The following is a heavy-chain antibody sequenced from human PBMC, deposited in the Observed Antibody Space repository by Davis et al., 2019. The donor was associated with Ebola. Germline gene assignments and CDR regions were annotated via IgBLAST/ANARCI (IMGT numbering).Heavy chain of an antibody. J-gene: IGHJ4*02. CDR1: GYTFTSYD. D-gene: IGHD6-13*01. Sequence: ASVKVSCKASGYTFTSYDINWVRQATGQGLEWMGWMNPNSGNTGYAQKFQGRVTMTTDTSTSTAYMELRSLRSDDTAVYYCARDRWGSSWTSNFDYWGQGTLVTVSS. CDR3: ARDRWGSSWTSNFDY. CDR2: MNPNSGNT. V-gene: IGHV1-8*01.